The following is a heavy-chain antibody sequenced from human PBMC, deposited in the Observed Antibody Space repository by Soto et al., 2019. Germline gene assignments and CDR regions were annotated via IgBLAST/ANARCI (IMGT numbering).Heavy chain of an antibody. CDR1: GYSFTTYG. CDR2: IIPMFSTP. V-gene: IGHV1-69*13. Sequence: SVKVSFKTSGYSFTTYGLSWVRQAPGHGLEWMGRIIPMFSTPHYAQKFQGRVTIIADESTTTVNMEMRGLTYEDTAVYYCARAQFSDILTADDYGMDVWGEGTSVTVSS. J-gene: IGHJ6*04. CDR3: ARAQFSDILTADDYGMDV. D-gene: IGHD3-9*01.